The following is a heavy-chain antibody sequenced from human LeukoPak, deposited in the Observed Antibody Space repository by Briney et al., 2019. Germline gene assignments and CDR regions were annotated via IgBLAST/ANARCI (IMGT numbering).Heavy chain of an antibody. CDR3: ARDLETTGYDLLDP. Sequence: GGSLRLSCAASELHAMTWVRQGPGKGLEWVANINQDGSEKYYVDSVKGRFTISRDNDKNSLYLQMNSLGAEDTAVYYCARDLETTGYDLLDPWGQGTLVTVSS. CDR1: ELHA. D-gene: IGHD5-12*01. J-gene: IGHJ5*02. CDR2: INQDGSEK. V-gene: IGHV3-7*01.